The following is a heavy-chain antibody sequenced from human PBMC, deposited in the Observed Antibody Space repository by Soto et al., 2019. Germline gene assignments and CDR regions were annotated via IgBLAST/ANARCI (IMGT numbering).Heavy chain of an antibody. CDR3: TKSSGGSSSVGMDY. CDR2: ISGSGDET. Sequence: GSLRLSCEASGFSFSNYAMSWVRQGPGIGLEWVSGISGSGDETYYPDSVKGRFSISRDNSKNTLYLQMTSLRVEDTAVYYCTKSSGGSSSVGMDYWGPGTLVTVSS. D-gene: IGHD6-6*01. V-gene: IGHV3-23*01. J-gene: IGHJ4*02. CDR1: GFSFSNYA.